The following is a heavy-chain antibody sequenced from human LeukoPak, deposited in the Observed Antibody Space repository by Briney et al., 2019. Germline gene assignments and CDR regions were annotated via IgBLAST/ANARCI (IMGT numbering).Heavy chain of an antibody. V-gene: IGHV3-21*01. D-gene: IGHD3-3*01. CDR2: IDPSSTYI. CDR3: AKNGRRPITIFGVVTQETYYMDV. CDR1: GFTFRSYS. J-gene: IGHJ6*03. Sequence: GGSLRLSCAASGFTFRSYSMNWVRQAPGKGLEWVSAIDPSSTYIYYADSVKGRFTISRDNAENSLYLQMNSLRAEDTAVYYCAKNGRRPITIFGVVTQETYYMDVWGKGTTVTVSS.